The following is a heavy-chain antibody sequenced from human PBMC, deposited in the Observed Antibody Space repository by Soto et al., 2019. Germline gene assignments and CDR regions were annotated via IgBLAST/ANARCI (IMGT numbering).Heavy chain of an antibody. CDR3: AKDYCSSTSCPLRFDP. Sequence: EVQLLESGGGLVQPGGSLRLSCAASGFTFSSYAMSWVRQAPGKGLEWVSAISGSGGSTYYADSVKGRFTISRDNSKNTRYLEMNSLRAEDTAVYYCAKDYCSSTSCPLRFDPWGQGTLVTVSS. J-gene: IGHJ5*02. CDR1: GFTFSSYA. V-gene: IGHV3-23*01. CDR2: ISGSGGST. D-gene: IGHD2-2*01.